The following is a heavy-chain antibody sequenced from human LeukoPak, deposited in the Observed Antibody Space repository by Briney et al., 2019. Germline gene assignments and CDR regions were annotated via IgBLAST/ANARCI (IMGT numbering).Heavy chain of an antibody. Sequence: SETLSLTCTVSGGSISSYYWSWIRQPPGKGLEWIGYIYYSGSTNYNPSLKSRVTISVDTSKNQFSLKLSSVTAADTAVYYCARFQGIAGYYYTDVWGKGTTVTISS. CDR1: GGSISSYY. V-gene: IGHV4-59*01. J-gene: IGHJ6*03. CDR2: IYYSGST. CDR3: ARFQGIAGYYYTDV.